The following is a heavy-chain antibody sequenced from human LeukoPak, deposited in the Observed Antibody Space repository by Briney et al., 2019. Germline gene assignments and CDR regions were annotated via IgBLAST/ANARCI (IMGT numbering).Heavy chain of an antibody. CDR3: AKLGGYSYGYGFDF. J-gene: IGHJ4*02. CDR2: ISGSGSNT. D-gene: IGHD5-18*01. Sequence: GGSLRLSCAASGFTFSSYAMSWVRQAPGKGPEWVSVISGSGSNTYYADSVKGRFTISRDNSKNTLYLQMNSLRAEDTASYYCAKLGGYSYGYGFDFWGQGTLVTVSS. CDR1: GFTFSSYA. V-gene: IGHV3-23*01.